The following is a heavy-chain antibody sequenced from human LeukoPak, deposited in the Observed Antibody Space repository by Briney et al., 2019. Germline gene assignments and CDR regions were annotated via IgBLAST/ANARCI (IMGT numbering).Heavy chain of an antibody. Sequence: ASVKVSCRASGYTFISYYMHWVRQAPGQGLEWMGIINPSGGSTSYAQKFQGRVTMTRDTSTNTIYMELSSLRSEDTAVYYCARVRVGSWYYFDYWGQGTLVTVSS. V-gene: IGHV1-46*01. D-gene: IGHD6-13*01. J-gene: IGHJ4*02. CDR3: ARVRVGSWYYFDY. CDR2: INPSGGST. CDR1: GYTFISYY.